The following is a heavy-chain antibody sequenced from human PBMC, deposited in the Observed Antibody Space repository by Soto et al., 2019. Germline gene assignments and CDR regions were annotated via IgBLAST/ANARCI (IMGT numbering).Heavy chain of an antibody. CDR3: ARGSSAWGSGCYPYYGIDV. J-gene: IGHJ6*02. V-gene: IGHV1-18*01. CDR2: ISAYNGNT. Sequence: ASVKVSCKASGYTFTSYGISWVRQAPGQGLEWMGWISAYNGNTNYAQKLQGRVTMTTDTSTSTAYMELRSLRSDDTAVYYCARGSSAWGSGCYPYYGIDVWGQRTTVTGSS. CDR1: GYTFTSYG. D-gene: IGHD6-19*01.